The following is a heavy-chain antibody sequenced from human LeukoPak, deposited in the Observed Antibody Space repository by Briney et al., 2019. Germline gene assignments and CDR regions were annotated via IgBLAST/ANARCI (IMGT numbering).Heavy chain of an antibody. V-gene: IGHV1-8*01. CDR2: TNPNSGDT. Sequence: ASVTVSCKPSGYTFTSYDINWVQQATGQGLNWMGWTNPNSGDTGYAQNFQGRVTMTRNTSISTAYMELSSVGSEDTAVYYCARGESYSIGWHIDYWGQGTLVTVSS. D-gene: IGHD6-19*01. CDR3: ARGESYSIGWHIDY. CDR1: GYTFTSYD. J-gene: IGHJ4*02.